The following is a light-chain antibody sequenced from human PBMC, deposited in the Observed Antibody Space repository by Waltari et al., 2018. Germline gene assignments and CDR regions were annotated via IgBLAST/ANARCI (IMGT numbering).Light chain of an antibody. CDR1: QSVTSF. J-gene: IGKJ3*01. CDR2: SAS. Sequence: DIQMTQSPSSLSASVGDRVTITCRASQSVTSFLNWYQQKPGKALKLLIHSASSLQSGVPSRFSGSGSGTDFTLTISSLQPDDFAIYYCQQSYSTPFTFGPGTKMDIK. CDR3: QQSYSTPFT. V-gene: IGKV1-39*01.